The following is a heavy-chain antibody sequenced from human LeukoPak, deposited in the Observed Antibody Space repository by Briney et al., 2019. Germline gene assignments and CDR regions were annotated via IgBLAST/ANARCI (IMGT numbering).Heavy chain of an antibody. CDR1: GFTFSNYG. Sequence: GRSLRLSCAASGFTFSNYGMHWVRQAPGKGLEWVALIWYDGSNKYYADSVRGRFTISRDNSKNTLYLQMNSLRAEDTAVYYCAREGYCSGGSCYSYRALDCWGQGTLVTVSS. D-gene: IGHD2-15*01. CDR3: AREGYCSGGSCYSYRALDC. V-gene: IGHV3-33*01. J-gene: IGHJ4*02. CDR2: IWYDGSNK.